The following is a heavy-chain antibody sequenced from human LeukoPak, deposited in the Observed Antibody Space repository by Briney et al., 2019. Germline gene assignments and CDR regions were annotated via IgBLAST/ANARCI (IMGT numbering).Heavy chain of an antibody. V-gene: IGHV3-48*03. Sequence: GGSLRLSCAASGFTFSSYEMNWVRQAPGKGLEWVSYISSSGSTIYYADSVKGRFTISRDNAKNSLYLQMNSLRAEDTAVYYCAVGSGTYPYPDAFDIWGQGTMDTVSS. CDR3: AVGSGTYPYPDAFDI. J-gene: IGHJ3*02. D-gene: IGHD3-3*01. CDR2: ISSSGSTI. CDR1: GFTFSSYE.